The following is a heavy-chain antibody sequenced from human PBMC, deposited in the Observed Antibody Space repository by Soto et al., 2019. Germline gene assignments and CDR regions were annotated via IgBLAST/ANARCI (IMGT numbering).Heavy chain of an antibody. CDR3: ARVTLKAGDWFDP. D-gene: IGHD1-26*01. J-gene: IGHJ5*02. CDR2: INPKSRGT. Sequence: AASVKVSCKASGYTFTDYFIHWVRQAPGQGFEWMGWINPKSRGTTYAQKFQGRVTMTRDTSNSTAYMELRGLGSDDTAIYYCARVTLKAGDWFDPWGQGTLVTVSS. CDR1: GYTFTDYF. V-gene: IGHV1-2*02.